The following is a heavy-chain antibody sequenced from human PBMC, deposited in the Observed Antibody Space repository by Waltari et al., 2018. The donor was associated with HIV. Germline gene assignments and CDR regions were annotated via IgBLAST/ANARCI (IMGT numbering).Heavy chain of an antibody. CDR3: ARGGRYSVGAY. J-gene: IGHJ4*02. CDR1: GFSLSSYW. CDR2: RRVCGVGG. D-gene: IGHD5-18*01. V-gene: IGHV3-74*01. Sequence: EVQLVESGGGSVQPGGSLRLSCAASGFSLSSYWMHWVRQAPGKGLVSGSRRRVCGVGGSDADSVKGRFTLSRDRAKNTLYLQMNGLRAEDTAVYYCARGGRYSVGAYWSQGTQLTVSS.